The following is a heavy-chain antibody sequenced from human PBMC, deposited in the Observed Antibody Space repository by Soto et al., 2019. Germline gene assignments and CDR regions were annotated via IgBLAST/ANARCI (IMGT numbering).Heavy chain of an antibody. V-gene: IGHV3-74*01. CDR3: ASNYAYAEGYYVYGIDV. J-gene: IGHJ6*02. CDR1: GFTFRNYW. CDR2: VNSDGDTT. Sequence: EVQLVESGGGLVQPGGSLRLSCAASGFTFRNYWMHWVRQAPGKGLVWVSRVNSDGDTTYYADSVKGRFTISRDNAKNTLRLQMYSLVAEDTAVYYCASNYAYAEGYYVYGIDVWGQGTTVTVSS. D-gene: IGHD2-2*01.